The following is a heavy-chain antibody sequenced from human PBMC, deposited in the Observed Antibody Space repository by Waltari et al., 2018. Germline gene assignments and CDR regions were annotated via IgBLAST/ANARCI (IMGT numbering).Heavy chain of an antibody. CDR2: IYPGDCKR. Sequence: EVQLVQSGAEVKKPGESLKISCKGSGYSFTSYWIGWVRQMPGKGLEWMGIIYPGDCKRRYSPSFQGQGTISADKSISTAYLQWSSLKASDTAMYYCARLNYYDSGPYGMDVWGQGTTVTVSS. CDR3: ARLNYYDSGPYGMDV. D-gene: IGHD3-22*01. J-gene: IGHJ6*02. V-gene: IGHV5-51*03. CDR1: GYSFTSYW.